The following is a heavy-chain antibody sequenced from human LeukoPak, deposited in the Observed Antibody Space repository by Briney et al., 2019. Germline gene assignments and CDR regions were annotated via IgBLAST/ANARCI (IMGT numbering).Heavy chain of an antibody. D-gene: IGHD2-2*01. CDR2: INPNSGST. J-gene: IGHJ4*02. CDR3: ARESDQLLPYFDY. CDR1: GYTFTGYY. V-gene: IGHV1-2*02. Sequence: ASVKVSCKASGYTFTGYYMHWVRQAPGQGLEWMGWINPNSGSTNYAQKFQGRVTMTRDTPISTAYMELSRLRSDDTAVYYCARESDQLLPYFDYWGQGTLVTVSS.